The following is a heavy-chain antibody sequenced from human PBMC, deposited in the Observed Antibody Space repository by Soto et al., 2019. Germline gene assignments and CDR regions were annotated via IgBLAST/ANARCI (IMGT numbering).Heavy chain of an antibody. CDR3: ARGRITIFGVADLIDY. V-gene: IGHV1-18*01. Sequence: ASAKVSCKTPGYTFTSYGFTWVRQSPGQGLEWMGWISAYNGNTNYAENVQGRVTMTTDPSTSTAYMELRSLRPDDTAVYYCARGRITIFGVADLIDYWGQGTVVTVSS. CDR2: ISAYNGNT. J-gene: IGHJ4*02. D-gene: IGHD3-3*01. CDR1: GYTFTSYG.